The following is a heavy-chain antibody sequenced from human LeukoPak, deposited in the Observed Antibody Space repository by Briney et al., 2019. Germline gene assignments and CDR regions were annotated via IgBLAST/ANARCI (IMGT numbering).Heavy chain of an antibody. J-gene: IGHJ6*03. CDR3: ARSYCTNGVCYTYYYYMDV. V-gene: IGHV3-7*01. CDR1: GFTFSSYW. CDR2: IKQDGSEK. Sequence: GGSLRLSCAASGFTFSSYWMSWVRQAPGKGLEWVANIKQDGSEKYYVDSVKGRFTISRDNAKNSLYLQMNSLRAEDTAVYYCARSYCTNGVCYTYYYYMDVWGKGTTVTVSS. D-gene: IGHD2-8*01.